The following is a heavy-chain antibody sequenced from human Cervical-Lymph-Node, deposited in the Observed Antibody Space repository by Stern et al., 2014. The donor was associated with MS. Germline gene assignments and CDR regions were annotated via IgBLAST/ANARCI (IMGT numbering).Heavy chain of an antibody. CDR2: VSHLGST. CDR1: GGSISRSKW. Sequence: QLQLQDSGPGVVKPSGTLSLTCVVSGGSISRSKWRSWVRQPPGKGLEWIGEVSHLGSTNYNPSLKSRVSISLDKSNNQVSLKRDSGTAADTAVYYCASGHDAFALWGQGTLVTVSS. V-gene: IGHV4-4*02. CDR3: ASGHDAFAL. J-gene: IGHJ3*01.